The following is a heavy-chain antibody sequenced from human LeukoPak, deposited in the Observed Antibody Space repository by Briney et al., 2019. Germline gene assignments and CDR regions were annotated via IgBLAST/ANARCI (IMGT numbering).Heavy chain of an antibody. V-gene: IGHV3-21*01. CDR3: ARTSDTSGRLYWCFDL. CDR2: ISTSSSYI. D-gene: IGHD3-22*01. CDR1: AFTFSSYS. J-gene: IGHJ2*01. Sequence: GGSLRLSCAASAFTFSSYSMNWVRQAPGKGLEWVSFISTSSSYIHYADSVKGRFTISRDNAKNSLYLQMNSLRAEDTAVYYCARTSDTSGRLYWCFDLWGRGTLVTVSS.